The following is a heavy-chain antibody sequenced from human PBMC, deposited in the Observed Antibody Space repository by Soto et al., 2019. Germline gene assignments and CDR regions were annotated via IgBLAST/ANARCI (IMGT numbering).Heavy chain of an antibody. V-gene: IGHV4-59*01. J-gene: IGHJ4*02. CDR1: ASCFSTYY. D-gene: IGHD3-16*01. Sequence: PSETLSLTFTVSASCFSTYYWTSIGQSPGRGLEWIGYIYFNGNTNYNPPLKRRVTISIDTSKKQFSLNLSSVTAADTAVYYCASVNFGVIVLAHWGQGALVTVSS. CDR2: IYFNGNT. CDR3: ASVNFGVIVLAH.